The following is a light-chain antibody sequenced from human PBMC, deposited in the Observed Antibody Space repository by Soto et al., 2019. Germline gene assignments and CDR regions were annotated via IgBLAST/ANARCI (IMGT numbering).Light chain of an antibody. CDR1: QGISNW. CDR3: QQANSLPLT. V-gene: IGKV1-12*01. J-gene: IGKJ4*01. Sequence: IEVTQSPSSVSASVGDRVTITCRATQGISNWLAWYQQKPGQAPKLLIYAATSLQDGVPLRFSGSGSGADFTLTISALQPEDFATYYCQQANSLPLTFGGGTKVDIK. CDR2: AAT.